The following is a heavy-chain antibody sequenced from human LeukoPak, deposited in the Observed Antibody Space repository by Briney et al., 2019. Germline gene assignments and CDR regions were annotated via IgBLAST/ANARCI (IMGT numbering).Heavy chain of an antibody. CDR3: ARGQEGLEPYFDY. V-gene: IGHV3-21*01. J-gene: IGHJ4*02. Sequence: GGSLRLSCAASGFIFSSYSMNWIRQAPGEGLEWVSSISSSSSYIYYADSVKGRFTISRDNAKNSLYLQMNSLRAEDTAVYYCARGQEGLEPYFDYWGQGTLVTVSS. CDR2: ISSSSSYI. CDR1: GFIFSSYS.